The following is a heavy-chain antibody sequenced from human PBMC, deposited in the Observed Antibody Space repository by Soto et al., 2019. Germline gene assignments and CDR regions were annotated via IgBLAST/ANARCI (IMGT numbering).Heavy chain of an antibody. J-gene: IGHJ4*02. CDR1: GGSISSYY. CDR3: ARGSEVVSSLDY. Sequence: SEPLSLTCTVSGGSISSYYWSWIRQPPGKGLEWIGYIYYSGSTNYNPSLKSRVTISVDTSKNQFSLKLSSVTAADTAVYYCARGSEVVSSLDYWGQGTLVTVSS. D-gene: IGHD3-22*01. CDR2: IYYSGST. V-gene: IGHV4-59*01.